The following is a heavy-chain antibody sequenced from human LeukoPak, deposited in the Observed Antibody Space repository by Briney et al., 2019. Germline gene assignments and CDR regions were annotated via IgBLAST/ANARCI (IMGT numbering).Heavy chain of an antibody. CDR1: GSTFSSYS. CDR2: VSSSSSYI. CDR3: ARDGFPTVDTAMVYYFDY. Sequence: GGSLRLSCAASGSTFSSYSMNWVRQAPGKGLEWVSSVSSSSSYIYYADSVKGRFTISRDNAKNSLYLQMNSLRAEDTAVYYCARDGFPTVDTAMVYYFDYWGQGTLVTVSS. D-gene: IGHD5-18*01. V-gene: IGHV3-21*01. J-gene: IGHJ4*02.